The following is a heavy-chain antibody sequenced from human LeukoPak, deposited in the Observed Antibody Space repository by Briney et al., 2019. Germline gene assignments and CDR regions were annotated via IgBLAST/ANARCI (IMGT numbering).Heavy chain of an antibody. CDR3: AKDHPNYDFWSGYCDY. V-gene: IGHV3-23*01. Sequence: GGSLRLSCAASGFTFSSYAMSWVRQAPGKGLEWVSAISGSGGSTYYADSVKGRFTISRDNSKNTLYLQMNSLRAEDTAVYYCAKDHPNYDFWSGYCDYWGQGTLVTVSS. CDR2: ISGSGGST. CDR1: GFTFSSYA. J-gene: IGHJ4*02. D-gene: IGHD3-3*01.